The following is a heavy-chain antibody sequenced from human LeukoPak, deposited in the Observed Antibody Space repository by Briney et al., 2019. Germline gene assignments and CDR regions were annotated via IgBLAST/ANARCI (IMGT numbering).Heavy chain of an antibody. V-gene: IGHV1-18*01. CDR3: ARDHSNWNYAPDF. Sequence: GASVKVSCKASGGTFGSYAISWVRQAPGQGLQWLGWISASNGNTNYAQKFRDRVTMSTDTSTGTAYLDVRSLTSDDTAVYYCARDHSNWNYAPDFWGQGTLVIVSS. J-gene: IGHJ4*02. CDR2: ISASNGNT. CDR1: GGTFGSYA. D-gene: IGHD1-7*01.